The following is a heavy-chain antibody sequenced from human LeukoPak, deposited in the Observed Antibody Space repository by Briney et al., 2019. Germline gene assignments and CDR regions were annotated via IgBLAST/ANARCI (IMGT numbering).Heavy chain of an antibody. CDR3: AKGPIYYYDSSGYWDY. D-gene: IGHD3-22*01. V-gene: IGHV3-30*02. J-gene: IGHJ4*02. Sequence: PGGSLRLSCAASGFTFSSYGMHWVRQAPGKGLEWVAFIRYDGSNKYYADSVKGRFTISRDNSKNTLYLQVNSLRAEDTAVYYCAKGPIYYYDSSGYWDYWGQGTLVTVSS. CDR1: GFTFSSYG. CDR2: IRYDGSNK.